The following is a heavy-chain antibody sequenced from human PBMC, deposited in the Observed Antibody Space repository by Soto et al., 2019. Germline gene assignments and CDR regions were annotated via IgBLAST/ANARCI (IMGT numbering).Heavy chain of an antibody. CDR3: ARDYCTSTSCSFFDY. CDR2: IWYDGSKK. J-gene: IGHJ4*02. D-gene: IGHD2-2*01. V-gene: IGHV3-33*01. Sequence: GGSLRLSCAASGFTFSSYGMHWVRQAPGKGLEWVAVIWYDGSKKYYADSMKGRFTISRDNSKNTLYLQMNSLRAEDTAVYYCARDYCTSTSCSFFDYWGQGTLVTVSS. CDR1: GFTFSSYG.